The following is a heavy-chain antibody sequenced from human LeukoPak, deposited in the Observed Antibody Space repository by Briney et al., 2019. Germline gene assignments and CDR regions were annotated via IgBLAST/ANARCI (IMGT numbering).Heavy chain of an antibody. V-gene: IGHV4-39*02. D-gene: IGHD6-6*01. CDR1: GGSISSSSYY. Sequence: SETLSLTCTVSGGSISSSSYYWGWIRQPPGKGLEWIGSIYYSGSTYYNPSLKSRVTISVDTSKNQFSLKLSSVTAADTAVYYCARERRIAARPGWFDPWGQGTLVTVSS. CDR2: IYYSGST. J-gene: IGHJ5*02. CDR3: ARERRIAARPGWFDP.